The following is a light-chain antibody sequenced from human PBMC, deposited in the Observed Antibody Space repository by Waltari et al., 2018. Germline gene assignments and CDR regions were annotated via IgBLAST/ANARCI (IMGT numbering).Light chain of an antibody. Sequence: SWYQRHPGKAPELMIFEVRKRPSGVPDRLSGSKSGNTASLTISGLQADDEADYYCCAYTGNFWVFGGGTELIVL. J-gene: IGLJ3*02. V-gene: IGLV2-11*03. CDR3: CAYTGNFWV. CDR2: EVR.